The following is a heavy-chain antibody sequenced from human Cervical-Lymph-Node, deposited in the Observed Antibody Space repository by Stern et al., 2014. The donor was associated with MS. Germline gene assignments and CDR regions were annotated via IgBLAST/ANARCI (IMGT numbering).Heavy chain of an antibody. CDR2: INPNSGVT. V-gene: IGHV1-2*06. CDR3: VSEEDHLWAFDV. CDR1: GHRFSGFY. D-gene: IGHD2-21*01. Sequence: VQLVESGAEVQKPGASVKVSCKVSGHRFSGFYMHWVRQGPGQGLEWMGRINPNSGVTNYAHKFQGRVTMTRDTSINTVYMELSRLTSDDTAVYYCVSEEDHLWAFDVWGQGTMVTVSS. J-gene: IGHJ3*01.